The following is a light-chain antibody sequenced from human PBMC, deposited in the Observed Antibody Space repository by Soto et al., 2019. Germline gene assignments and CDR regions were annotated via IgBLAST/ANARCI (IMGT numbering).Light chain of an antibody. Sequence: QSALTQPPSASGSPGQSVTISCTGTSSDVGDHNYVSWYQHHPGKAPKLVIYEFSQRPSGVPDRFSGSKSGNTASLTVSGXXXXDXADXYXSSYAGSNSYVXGTGTKVTVL. CDR1: SSDVGDHNY. CDR3: SSYAGSNSYV. CDR2: EFS. J-gene: IGLJ1*01. V-gene: IGLV2-8*01.